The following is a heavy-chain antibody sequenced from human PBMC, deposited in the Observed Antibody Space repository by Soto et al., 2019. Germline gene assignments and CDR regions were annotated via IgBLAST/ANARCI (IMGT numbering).Heavy chain of an antibody. CDR2: IIPIFGTA. D-gene: IGHD1-7*01. CDR1: GGTFSSYA. J-gene: IGHJ5*02. CDR3: ANLPNGQYCGTDLGFDP. V-gene: IGHV1-69*01. Sequence: QVQLVQSGAEVKKPGSSVKVSCKASGGTFSSYAISWVRQAPGQGLEWMGGIIPIFGTANYAQKFQGRVTMTADEATSTAYMELSSLRSEDTAVYYCANLPNGQYCGTDLGFDPWGQGTLVTVSS.